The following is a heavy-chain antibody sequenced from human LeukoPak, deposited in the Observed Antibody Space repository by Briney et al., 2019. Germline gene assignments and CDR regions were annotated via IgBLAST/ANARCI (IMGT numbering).Heavy chain of an antibody. D-gene: IGHD4-17*01. CDR2: ISWNSGSI. J-gene: IGHJ3*02. Sequence: GGSLRLSCAASGFTFDDYAMPSVRQAPGKGLERVSGISWNSGSIGYADSVKGRFTISRDNAKNSLYLQMNSLRAEDTALYYCAKDTGDDYGDYASAFDIWGQGTMVTVSS. V-gene: IGHV3-9*01. CDR1: GFTFDDYA. CDR3: AKDTGDDYGDYASAFDI.